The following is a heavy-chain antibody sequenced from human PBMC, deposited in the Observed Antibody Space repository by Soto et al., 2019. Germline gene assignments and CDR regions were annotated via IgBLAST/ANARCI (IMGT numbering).Heavy chain of an antibody. J-gene: IGHJ4*02. V-gene: IGHV3-23*01. Sequence: EVQLLESGGGLGQPGGSLRLSCVASGFTFSDYVMTWVRQAPGKGLEWVSTITGSGSRTLYADFVKGRFTISRDNSENTPELAMDTLGGEDTVRYYCAKCFRPSGIWLSYRKQTPFGDWGQGALVTVSS. D-gene: IGHD3-16*02. CDR3: AKCFRPSGIWLSYRKQTPFGD. CDR2: ITGSGSRT. CDR1: GFTFSDYV.